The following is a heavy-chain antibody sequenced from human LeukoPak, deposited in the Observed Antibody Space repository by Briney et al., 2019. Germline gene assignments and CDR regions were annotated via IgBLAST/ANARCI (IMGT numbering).Heavy chain of an antibody. J-gene: IGHJ4*02. CDR2: ITGSSSYI. CDR1: GFTFSSYS. D-gene: IGHD4-11*01. Sequence: GGSLRLSCAASGFTFSSYSMHWVRQAPGKGLEWVSSITGSSSYIYYADSVKGRFTISRDNANNSLYLQMNSLRADDTAVYYCARGYSNYYFDYWGQGTLVTVSS. V-gene: IGHV3-21*01. CDR3: ARGYSNYYFDY.